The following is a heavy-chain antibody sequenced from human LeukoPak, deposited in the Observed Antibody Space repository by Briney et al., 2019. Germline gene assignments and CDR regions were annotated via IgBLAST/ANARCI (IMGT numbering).Heavy chain of an antibody. D-gene: IGHD4-11*01. CDR2: IIPIFGTA. V-gene: IGHV1-69*13. Sequence: ASVKVSCKASGGTFSSYAISWVRQAPGQGLEWMGGIIPIFGTANYAQKFQGRVTITADESTSTAYMELSSLRSEDTAVYYCTTDHNYGGPSYFDSWGQGILVTVPS. J-gene: IGHJ4*02. CDR3: TTDHNYGGPSYFDS. CDR1: GGTFSSYA.